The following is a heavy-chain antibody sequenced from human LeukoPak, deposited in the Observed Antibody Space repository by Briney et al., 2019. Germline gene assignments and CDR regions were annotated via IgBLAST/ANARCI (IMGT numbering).Heavy chain of an antibody. CDR3: ARLQGQAVDYYYMDV. J-gene: IGHJ6*03. V-gene: IGHV4-4*07. CDR1: GGSISSYY. Sequence: SETLSLTCTVSGGSISSYYWTWIRQPAGKGLEWIGRIYASGRTVHNPSLKSRVTISVDTSKNQFSLKLSSVTAADTAVYYCARLQGQAVDYYYMDVWGKGTTVTVSS. D-gene: IGHD5-24*01. CDR2: IYASGRT.